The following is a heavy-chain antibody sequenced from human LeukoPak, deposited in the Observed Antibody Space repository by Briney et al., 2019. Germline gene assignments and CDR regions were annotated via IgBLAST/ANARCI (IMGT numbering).Heavy chain of an antibody. CDR3: AKGLTAAGTGWSDP. V-gene: IGHV3-23*01. D-gene: IGHD6-13*01. CDR1: GFTFSSYA. J-gene: IGHJ5*02. CDR2: ISGSGGST. Sequence: GGSPRLSCAASGFTFSSYAMSWVRQAPGKGLEWVSAISGSGGSTYYADSVKGRFTISRDNSKNTLYLQMNSLRAEDTAVYYCAKGLTAAGTGWSDPWGQGTLVTVSS.